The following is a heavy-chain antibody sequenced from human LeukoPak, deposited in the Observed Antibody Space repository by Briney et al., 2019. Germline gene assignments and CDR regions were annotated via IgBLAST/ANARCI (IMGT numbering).Heavy chain of an antibody. Sequence: GASVKVSCKASGGTFSSYAISWVRQAPGQGLEWMGWINPNSGGTNYAQKSQGRVTMTRDTSISTAYMELSRLRSDDTAVYYCARDYADSSSRYGQGYWGQGTLVTVSS. CDR2: INPNSGGT. CDR1: GGTFSSYA. J-gene: IGHJ4*02. CDR3: ARDYADSSSRYGQGY. D-gene: IGHD6-13*01. V-gene: IGHV1-2*02.